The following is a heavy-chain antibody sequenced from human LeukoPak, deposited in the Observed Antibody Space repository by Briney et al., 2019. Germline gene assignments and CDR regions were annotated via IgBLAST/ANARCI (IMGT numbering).Heavy chain of an antibody. CDR2: IYYSGST. CDR3: ARQAQIWGSYRHRGGFDY. J-gene: IGHJ4*02. CDR1: GGSISSSSYY. Sequence: SETLSLTCTVSGGSISSSSYYWGWIRQPPGKGLEWIGSIYYSGSTYYNPSLKSRVTISVDTSKNQFSLKLSSVTAADTAVYYCARQAQIWGSYRHRGGFDYWGQGTLVTVSS. V-gene: IGHV4-39*01. D-gene: IGHD3-16*02.